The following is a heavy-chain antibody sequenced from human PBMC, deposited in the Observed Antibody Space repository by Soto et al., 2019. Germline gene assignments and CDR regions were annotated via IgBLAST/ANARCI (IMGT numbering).Heavy chain of an antibody. CDR3: AKDVWDRDYYNGLDV. CDR1: GFTFSSYG. V-gene: IGHV3-30*18. CDR2: ISYAASNK. D-gene: IGHD1-26*01. J-gene: IGHJ6*02. Sequence: WRSLRLSCAASGFTFSSYGMHWDRQAPGKGLQWLAVISYAASNKYYAYSVKGRFTISRDTSKHTLYLQLNSLTAAYTAVHYCAKDVWDRDYYNGLDVLDQGTTVAVSS.